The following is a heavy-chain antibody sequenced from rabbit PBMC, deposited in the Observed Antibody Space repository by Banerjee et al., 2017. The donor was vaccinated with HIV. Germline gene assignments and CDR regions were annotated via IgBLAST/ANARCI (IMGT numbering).Heavy chain of an antibody. CDR1: GIDFISYYY. V-gene: IGHV1S43*01. J-gene: IGHJ4*01. D-gene: IGHD6-1*01. CDR2: IYNNSGST. CDR3: ARVGGYAGYGYATPFNL. Sequence: QQQLEESGGGLVKPGGTLTLTCRASGIDFISYYYMCWVRQAPGKGLELIACIYNNSGSTWYASWVNGRFTISRTTSLNTVDLKMTSLTAADTATYFCARVGGYAGYGYATPFNLWGPGTLVTVS.